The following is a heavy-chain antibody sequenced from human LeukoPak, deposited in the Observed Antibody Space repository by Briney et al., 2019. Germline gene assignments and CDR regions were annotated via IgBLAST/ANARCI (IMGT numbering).Heavy chain of an antibody. V-gene: IGHV1-18*01. J-gene: IGHJ4*02. CDR3: ARDGDSSGYLYYFDY. D-gene: IGHD3-22*01. CDR1: GYTFTSYG. Sequence: ASVKVSCKASGYTFTSYGISWVRQAPGQGLEWMGWISAYNGNTTYAQKLQGRVTMTTDTSTSTAYMELRGLRSDDTAVYYCARDGDSSGYLYYFDYWGQGTLVTVSS. CDR2: ISAYNGNT.